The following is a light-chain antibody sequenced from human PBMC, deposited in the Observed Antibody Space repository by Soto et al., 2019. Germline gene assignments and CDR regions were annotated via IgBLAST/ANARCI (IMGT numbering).Light chain of an antibody. J-gene: IGKJ1*01. CDR3: QQSYSTPPWT. CDR2: AAS. CDR1: QSIVTY. V-gene: IGKV1-39*01. Sequence: DIQMPQSPSSLSSSVWDRFPITCRSSQSIVTYLNWYLQKPGKAPKLLIYAASNLQSGVPSRFSGSGSGTDFTLTISSLQPEDFATYFCQQSYSTPPWTFGQGTKVDI.